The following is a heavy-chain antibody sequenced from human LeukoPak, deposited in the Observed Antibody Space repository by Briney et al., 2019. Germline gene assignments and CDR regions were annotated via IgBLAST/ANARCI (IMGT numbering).Heavy chain of an antibody. D-gene: IGHD3-16*02. Sequence: PGGSLRLSCAASGFTFSSYAMSWVRQAPGKGLEWVSAISSSSSYIYYADSVKGRFTISRDNAKNSLYLQMNSLRAEDTAVYYCARDPAWDYVWGSYRPAPFDYWGQGTLVTVSS. V-gene: IGHV3-21*01. CDR2: ISSSSSYI. J-gene: IGHJ4*02. CDR1: GFTFSSYA. CDR3: ARDPAWDYVWGSYRPAPFDY.